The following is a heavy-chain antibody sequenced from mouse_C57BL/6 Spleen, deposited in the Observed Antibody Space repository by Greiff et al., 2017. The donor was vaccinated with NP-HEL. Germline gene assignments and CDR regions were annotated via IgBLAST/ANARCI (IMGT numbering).Heavy chain of an antibody. V-gene: IGHV1-15*01. Sequence: VQLQQSGAELVRPGASVTLSCKASGYTFTDYEMHWVKQTPVHGLEWIGAIDPETGGTAYNQKFKGKAILTADKSSSTAYMELRSLTSEDSAVYYCTRQGSSYGYCDVWGTGTTVTVSS. CDR3: TRQGSSYGYCDV. CDR2: IDPETGGT. CDR1: GYTFTDYE. J-gene: IGHJ1*03. D-gene: IGHD1-1*01.